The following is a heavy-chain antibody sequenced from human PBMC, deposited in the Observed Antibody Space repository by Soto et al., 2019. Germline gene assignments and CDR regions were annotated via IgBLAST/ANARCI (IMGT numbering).Heavy chain of an antibody. CDR3: ARDRSNYVAHYGMDV. V-gene: IGHV1-18*01. CDR2: ISANNGNT. J-gene: IGHJ6*02. CDR1: GYTFNSYG. Sequence: QVQLVQSGAEVKKPGASVKVSCKASGYTFNSYGISWVRQAPGQGLEWMGWISANNGNTNYAQKLQGRVTMTTDTSTSTAYMELTSLGSDDTAVHYCARDRSNYVAHYGMDVWVQGTTVTVSS. D-gene: IGHD4-4*01.